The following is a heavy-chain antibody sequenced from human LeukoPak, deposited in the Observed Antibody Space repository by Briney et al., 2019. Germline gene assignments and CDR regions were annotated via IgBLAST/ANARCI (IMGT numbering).Heavy chain of an antibody. Sequence: GGSLRLSCAASGFTFSSYAMSWVRQAPGKGLEWVSAISGSGGSTYYADSVKGRFTISRDNSKNTLYLQMNSLRAEDTAVYYCATLSLVIAAAEPITVDPWGQGTLVTVSS. CDR1: GFTFSSYA. CDR3: ATLSLVIAAAEPITVDP. D-gene: IGHD6-13*01. V-gene: IGHV3-23*01. CDR2: ISGSGGST. J-gene: IGHJ5*02.